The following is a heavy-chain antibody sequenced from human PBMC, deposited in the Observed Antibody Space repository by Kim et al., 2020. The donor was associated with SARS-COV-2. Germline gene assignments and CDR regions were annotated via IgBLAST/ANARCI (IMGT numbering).Heavy chain of an antibody. CDR3: AGTRHFDLGYFDS. J-gene: IGHJ4*02. D-gene: IGHD3-9*01. V-gene: IGHV3-23*01. CDR1: GFTFSGFA. CDR2: IGGTTGTT. Sequence: GGSLRLSCAASGFTFSGFAISWVRQAPGKGLEWVSTIGGTTGTTYYADSVKGRFTISRDNSKSTLSLQMNSLRVEGTAVYYCAGTRHFDLGYFDSWGQGALVTVSS.